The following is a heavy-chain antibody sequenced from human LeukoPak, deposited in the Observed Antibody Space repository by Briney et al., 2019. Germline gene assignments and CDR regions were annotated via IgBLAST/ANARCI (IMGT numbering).Heavy chain of an antibody. CDR1: GYTFTSYY. V-gene: IGHV1-46*01. J-gene: IGHJ4*02. D-gene: IGHD5-12*01. CDR2: INPSDGST. CDR3: ARLPRYGGYDHFDY. Sequence: ASVKVSCKASGYTFTSYYMHWVRQAPGQGLEWMGIINPSDGSTTNAEKFPVRVTMTRDTSTSTVHMELSSLRSEDTAVYYCARLPRYGGYDHFDYWGQGILVIVSS.